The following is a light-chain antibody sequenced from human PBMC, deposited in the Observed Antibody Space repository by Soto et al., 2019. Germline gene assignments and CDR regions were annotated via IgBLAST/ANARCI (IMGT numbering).Light chain of an antibody. CDR1: QSVSSSY. J-gene: IGKJ1*01. Sequence: EIVLTQSPGTLSLSPGERATLSCRASQSVSSSYLAWYQQKPGQAPRLLIFGASNRANGIPDRFSGSGSGTDFTLTISRLEPEDFAVYYCRQYGSSPSTFGQGTKVDIK. CDR2: GAS. V-gene: IGKV3-20*01. CDR3: RQYGSSPST.